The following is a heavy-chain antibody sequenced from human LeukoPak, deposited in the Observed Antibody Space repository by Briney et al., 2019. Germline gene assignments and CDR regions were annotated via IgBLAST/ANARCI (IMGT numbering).Heavy chain of an antibody. J-gene: IGHJ3*02. Sequence: PSETLSLTCTVSGGSISSYYWSWIRQPPGKGLEWIGYIYYSGSTNYNPSLKSRVTISVDTSKNQFSLKPSSVTAADTAVYYCARDWPMVRGGGAFDIWGQGTMVTVSS. V-gene: IGHV4-59*01. CDR3: ARDWPMVRGGGAFDI. D-gene: IGHD3-10*01. CDR1: GGSISSYY. CDR2: IYYSGST.